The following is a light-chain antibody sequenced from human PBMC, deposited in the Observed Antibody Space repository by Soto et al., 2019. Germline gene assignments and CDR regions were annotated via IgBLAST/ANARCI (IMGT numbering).Light chain of an antibody. Sequence: QSALTQPRSVSGSPGQSVTISCTGTNSDIGGYNYVSWYQQHPGKAPKVMIYDVSRRPSGVPDRFSGSKSGNTASLTISGLQSEDDADYYCCSYAGRYNFWVFGGGTKLTVL. CDR3: CSYAGRYNFWV. CDR1: NSDIGGYNY. V-gene: IGLV2-11*01. CDR2: DVS. J-gene: IGLJ3*02.